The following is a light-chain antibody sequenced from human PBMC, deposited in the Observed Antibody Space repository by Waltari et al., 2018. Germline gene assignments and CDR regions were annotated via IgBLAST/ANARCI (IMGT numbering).Light chain of an antibody. V-gene: IGKV3-15*01. J-gene: IGKJ4*01. Sequence: EILMTQSPGTLSVFPGERATLSCRASQSVSSDLAWYQQKPGQPPRLLIYEASTRATGIPDRFSGRGSGTEFTLTISSLQPEDFGLYYCQQYNNWPPLTFGGGTKVEIK. CDR1: QSVSSD. CDR2: EAS. CDR3: QQYNNWPPLT.